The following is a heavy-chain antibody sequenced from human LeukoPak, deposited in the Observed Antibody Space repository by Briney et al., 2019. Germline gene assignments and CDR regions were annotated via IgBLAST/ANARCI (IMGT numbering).Heavy chain of an antibody. CDR1: GFTFSSYD. CDR2: IGTAGDT. V-gene: IGHV3-13*01. Sequence: SGGSLRLSCAASGFTFSSYDMHWVRQATGKGLEWVSAIGTAGDTYYPGSVKGRFTISRENAKNSLYLQMNSLRAGDTAVYYCARGAFTGDYVSIYGMDVWGQGTTVTVSS. CDR3: ARGAFTGDYVSIYGMDV. J-gene: IGHJ6*02. D-gene: IGHD4-17*01.